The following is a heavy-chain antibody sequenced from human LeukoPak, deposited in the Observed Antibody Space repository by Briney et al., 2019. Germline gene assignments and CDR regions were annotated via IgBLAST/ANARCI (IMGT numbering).Heavy chain of an antibody. J-gene: IGHJ4*02. CDR1: GFTFSSYS. Sequence: GRSLRLSCAASGFTFSSYSMNWVRQAPGKGLEWVSYISSSSSTIYYADSVKGRFTISRDNAKNSLYLQMNSLRAEDTAVYYRAREVTMVRGVTDYWGQGTLVTVSS. D-gene: IGHD3-10*01. V-gene: IGHV3-48*01. CDR3: AREVTMVRGVTDY. CDR2: ISSSSSTI.